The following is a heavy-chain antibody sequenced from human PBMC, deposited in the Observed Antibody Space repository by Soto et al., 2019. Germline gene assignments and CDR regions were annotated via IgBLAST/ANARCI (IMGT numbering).Heavy chain of an antibody. V-gene: IGHV3-21*01. CDR3: ARARDYDFWSGYYNSINYFDY. Sequence: EVQLVESGGGLVKPGGSLRLSCAASGFTFSSYSMNWVRQAPGKGLEWVSSISSSSSYIYYADSVKGRFTISRDNAKNSLYLQMNSLRVEDTAVYYCARARDYDFWSGYYNSINYFDYWGQGTLVTVSS. CDR1: GFTFSSYS. J-gene: IGHJ4*02. D-gene: IGHD3-3*01. CDR2: ISSSSSYI.